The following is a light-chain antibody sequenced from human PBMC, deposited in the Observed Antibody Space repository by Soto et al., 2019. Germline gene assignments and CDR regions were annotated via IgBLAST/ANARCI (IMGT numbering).Light chain of an antibody. J-gene: IGLJ2*01. Sequence: QSVLTQPPSASGSPGQSVSISCTGTSSDIGAYNFVSWYQQHPGKAPRLMIYGVSKRPSGVPDRFSGSKSGNTASLTVSGLQAEDDADYYCSSYAGSNNYVVFGGGTKLTVL. V-gene: IGLV2-8*01. CDR2: GVS. CDR1: SSDIGAYNF. CDR3: SSYAGSNNYVV.